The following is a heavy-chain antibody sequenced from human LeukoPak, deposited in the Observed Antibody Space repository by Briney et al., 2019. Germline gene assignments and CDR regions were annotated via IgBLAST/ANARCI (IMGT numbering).Heavy chain of an antibody. J-gene: IGHJ5*02. D-gene: IGHD3-22*01. CDR3: ARDPDYDSSGYPISS. Sequence: KPGGSLRLSCAASGFTVSSNYMSWVRQAPGKGLEWVSVIYSGGSTYYADSVKGRFTISRDNSKNTLYLQMNSLRAEDTAVYYCARDPDYDSSGYPISSWGQGTLVTVSS. CDR1: GFTVSSNY. CDR2: IYSGGST. V-gene: IGHV3-53*01.